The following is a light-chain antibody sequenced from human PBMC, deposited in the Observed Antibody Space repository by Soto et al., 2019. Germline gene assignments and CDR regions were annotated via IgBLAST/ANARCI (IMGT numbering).Light chain of an antibody. CDR2: DAS. Sequence: EIVLTQSPGTLSLSPGESATLSCRASQSVTSSYLAWFQQQPGQAPRLLIYDASRRATGIPDRFSGSGSGTDFTLTISRLEPEDFVVYYCQQYARSPFTFGPGTKVDIK. V-gene: IGKV3-20*01. CDR1: QSVTSSY. CDR3: QQYARSPFT. J-gene: IGKJ3*01.